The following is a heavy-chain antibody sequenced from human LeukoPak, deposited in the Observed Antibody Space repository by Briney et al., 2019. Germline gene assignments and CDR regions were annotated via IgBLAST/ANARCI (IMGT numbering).Heavy chain of an antibody. CDR2: ISRSSRYI. CDR3: ARCSGWYEPTSIDY. J-gene: IGHJ4*02. D-gene: IGHD6-19*01. CDR1: GVTSSSFS. V-gene: IGHV3-21*01. Sequence: GGSLRLSRAASGVTSSSFSMNSVPEAPGKGREWGSSISRSSRYIYYADSVKGRFTISRDKTKNSLYLQMNSLRAEDTAVYYCARCSGWYEPTSIDYWGQGTLVTVSS.